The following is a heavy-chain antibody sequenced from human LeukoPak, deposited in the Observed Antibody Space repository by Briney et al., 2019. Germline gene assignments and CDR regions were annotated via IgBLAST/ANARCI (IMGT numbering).Heavy chain of an antibody. D-gene: IGHD3-16*01. J-gene: IGHJ4*02. V-gene: IGHV4-61*02. CDR2: IHTSGST. CDR1: AGSISSGSYY. Sequence: PSETLSLTCTVSAGSISSGSYYWSWIRQPAGKGLEWIGRIHTSGSTNYNPSLKSRVTMSLDTSKNQFSLRLSSVTAADTAVYYCARSSQHAFWGHFDYWGQGTLVTVSS. CDR3: ARSSQHAFWGHFDY.